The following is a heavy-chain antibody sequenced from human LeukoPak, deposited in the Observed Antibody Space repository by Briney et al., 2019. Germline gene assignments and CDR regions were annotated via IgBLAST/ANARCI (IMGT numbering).Heavy chain of an antibody. J-gene: IGHJ4*02. D-gene: IGHD3-3*01. CDR1: GYTFTTYA. CDR3: ARGGRRSGYYEFDY. Sequence: ASVKVSCKASGYTFTTYAMNWVRQATGQGLEWMGWMNPNSGNTGYAQKFQGRVTITRNTSISTAYMELSSLRSEDTAVYYCARGGRRSGYYEFDYWGQGTLVTVSS. CDR2: MNPNSGNT. V-gene: IGHV1-8*03.